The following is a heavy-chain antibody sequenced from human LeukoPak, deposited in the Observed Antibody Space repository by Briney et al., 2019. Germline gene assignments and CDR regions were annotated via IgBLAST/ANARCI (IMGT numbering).Heavy chain of an antibody. CDR2: IYYSGYT. J-gene: IGHJ4*02. Sequence: SETLSLTCTVSGGSIGSGGYNWSWIRQHPGKGLEWIGYIYYSGYTYYNPSLKSRVTISVDTSKNQFSLKLSSVTAADTAVYYCARGYSSSWYADYWGQGTLVTVSS. D-gene: IGHD6-13*01. V-gene: IGHV4-31*03. CDR1: GGSIGSGGYN. CDR3: ARGYSSSWYADY.